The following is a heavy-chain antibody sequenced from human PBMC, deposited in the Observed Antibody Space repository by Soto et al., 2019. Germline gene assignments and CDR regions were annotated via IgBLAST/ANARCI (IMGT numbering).Heavy chain of an antibody. CDR1: GFTFSTYA. J-gene: IGHJ4*02. CDR2: STSSGDNT. D-gene: IGHD2-15*01. V-gene: IGHV3-23*01. Sequence: EVQLLESGGGLARPGGSLRLSCAASGFTFSTYAMTWVRQAPGTGLDWLSASTSSGDNTYYADSVKARFTISRDNSKNALYLQMNSLSGEATSLYYCAKHVCSGGGCDYFDYWGRGTLFTVSS. CDR3: AKHVCSGGGCDYFDY.